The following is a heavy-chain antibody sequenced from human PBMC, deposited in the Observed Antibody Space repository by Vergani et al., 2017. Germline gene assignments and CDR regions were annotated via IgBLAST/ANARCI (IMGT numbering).Heavy chain of an antibody. V-gene: IGHV3-33*01. Sequence: QVQLVESGGGVVQPGRSLRLSCAASGFTFNQYGMHWVRQAPGKGLEWVAVTWYDGNNKQYADSVKGRFTISRDNSKSTKYLQMNSLRDEDTGVYYCAGDLRLLYNRFDPWGQGTLVTVSS. J-gene: IGHJ5*02. CDR3: AGDLRLLYNRFDP. CDR2: TWYDGNNK. D-gene: IGHD1-14*01. CDR1: GFTFNQYG.